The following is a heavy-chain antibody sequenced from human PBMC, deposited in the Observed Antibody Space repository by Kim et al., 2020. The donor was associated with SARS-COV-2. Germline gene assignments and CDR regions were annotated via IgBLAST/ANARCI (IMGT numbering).Heavy chain of an antibody. J-gene: IGHJ6*02. CDR1: GFTVSSNY. CDR3: ARDATDYGDYWSGYYYGMDV. V-gene: IGHV3-66*01. Sequence: GGSLRLSCAASGFTVSSNYMSWVRQAPGKGLEWVSVIYSGGSTYYADSVKGRFTIPRDNSKNTLYLQMNSLRAEDTAVYYCARDATDYGDYWSGYYYGMDVWGQGTTVTVSS. CDR2: IYSGGST. D-gene: IGHD4-17*01.